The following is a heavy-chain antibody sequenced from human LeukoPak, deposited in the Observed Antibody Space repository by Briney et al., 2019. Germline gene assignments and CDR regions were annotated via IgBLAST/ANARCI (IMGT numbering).Heavy chain of an antibody. CDR1: GYTFTGYY. CDR2: INPISGAT. J-gene: IGHJ4*02. D-gene: IGHD6-19*01. CDR3: ARGMVVPGMGGNRPRPFDK. Sequence: ASVKVSCKASGYTFTGYYIHWVRLAPGQGLEWMGWINPISGATTYAQKFRGRVTMTRDTSINTVYMELSKVGSDDTAVFYCARGMVVPGMGGNRPRPFDKWGQGTLVTVSS. V-gene: IGHV1-2*02.